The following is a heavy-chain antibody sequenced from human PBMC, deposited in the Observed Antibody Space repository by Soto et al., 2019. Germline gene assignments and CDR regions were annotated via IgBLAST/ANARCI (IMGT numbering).Heavy chain of an antibody. CDR3: ALVVGTGSGYYYYMDV. CDR1: GGSISSGGYY. Sequence: PSETLSLTCTVSGGSISSGGYYWSWIRQHPGKGLEWIGYIYYSGSTYYNPSLKSRVTISVDTSKNQFSLKLSSVTAADTAVYYFALVVGTGSGYYYYMDVWGKGTTVTVSS. J-gene: IGHJ6*03. D-gene: IGHD3-22*01. CDR2: IYYSGST. V-gene: IGHV4-31*03.